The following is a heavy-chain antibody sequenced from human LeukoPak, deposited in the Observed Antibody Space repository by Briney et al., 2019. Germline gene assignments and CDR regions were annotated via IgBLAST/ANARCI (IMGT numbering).Heavy chain of an antibody. CDR3: AREKGVGYFDY. D-gene: IGHD2-15*01. J-gene: IGHJ4*02. Sequence: GSSVKVSCKASGGTFSSYAISWVRQAPGQGLEWMGRIIPILGIANYAQKFQGRVTITADKSTSTAYMELSSLRSEDTAVYYCAREKGVGYFDYWGQGTLVIVSS. CDR1: GGTFSSYA. CDR2: IIPILGIA. V-gene: IGHV1-69*04.